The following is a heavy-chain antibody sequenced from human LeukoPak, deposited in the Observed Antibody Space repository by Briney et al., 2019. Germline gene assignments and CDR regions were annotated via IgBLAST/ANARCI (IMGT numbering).Heavy chain of an antibody. Sequence: SVNVSCKASGGTFSSYAISWVRQAPGQGLEWMGRIIPILGIPNYAQWFQGRVTIAADKSTSTVYMELSSLRSEDTAVYYCARAADILTGYPLMNWGEGTLVTVSS. CDR2: IIPILGIP. CDR1: GGTFSSYA. V-gene: IGHV1-69*04. CDR3: ARAADILTGYPLMN. J-gene: IGHJ4*02. D-gene: IGHD3-9*01.